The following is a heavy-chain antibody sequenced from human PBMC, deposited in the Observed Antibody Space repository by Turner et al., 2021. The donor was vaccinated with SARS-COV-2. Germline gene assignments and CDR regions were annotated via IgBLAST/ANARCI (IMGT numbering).Heavy chain of an antibody. Sequence: QVQLVESGGGVVQPGRSLVLTCAAAGSTFSSSGMHGVRQAPGKGLEWVAVISYEGNNKYYADSVKGRFTISRDNSKNTLYLQKNSLRADVTAVYYCAKQLGLYSNPMYYFDYWGQGTLVTVSS. CDR2: ISYEGNNK. J-gene: IGHJ4*02. CDR1: GSTFSSSG. CDR3: AKQLGLYSNPMYYFDY. V-gene: IGHV3-30*18. D-gene: IGHD4-4*01.